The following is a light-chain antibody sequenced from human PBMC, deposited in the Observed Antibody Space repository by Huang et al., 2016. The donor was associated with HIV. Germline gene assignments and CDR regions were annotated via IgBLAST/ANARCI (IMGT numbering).Light chain of an antibody. Sequence: DIQMTQSPPSLSASVGDSVTITCRASQNVNKYLNWYQQKPGQAPRLLSFAASRLRSGVPSRVSGSGSGTEFTLTISSRQVEDFATYYCQQRDSTTITFGQGTRLDIK. V-gene: IGKV1-39*01. CDR1: QNVNKY. CDR3: QQRDSTTIT. J-gene: IGKJ5*01. CDR2: AAS.